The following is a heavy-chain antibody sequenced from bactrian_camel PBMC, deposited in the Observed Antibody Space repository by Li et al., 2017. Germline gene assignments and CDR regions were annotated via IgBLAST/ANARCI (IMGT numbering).Heavy chain of an antibody. CDR3: ATNWTNGYQY. CDR1: GFTFSDYA. Sequence: VQLVESGGGLVQPGGSLRLSCAASGFTFSDYAMSWVRQAPGKGLEWVSGIYSDGNTVYSDSVKDRFTISRDNAKDTLYLQMNSLKSEDTALYYCATNWTNGYQYWGQGTQVTVS. D-gene: IGHD1*01. V-gene: IGHV3S10*01. J-gene: IGHJ4*01. CDR2: IYSDGNT.